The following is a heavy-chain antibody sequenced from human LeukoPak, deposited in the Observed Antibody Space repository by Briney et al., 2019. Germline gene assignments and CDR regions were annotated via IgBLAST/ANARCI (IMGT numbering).Heavy chain of an antibody. V-gene: IGHV4-38-2*02. CDR1: GYSLSSGYY. CDR2: IYHSGST. CDR3: AANSAYYNTLGSSYKV. D-gene: IGHD3-10*01. J-gene: IGHJ4*02. Sequence: SETLSLTCSVSGYSLSSGYYWGWIRPPPGKGLEWIGSIYHSGSTNYNPSLKSRVTISGEPSKNQFSLQLNSVTAADTAVFYCAANSAYYNTLGSSYKVWGQGTLVTVSS.